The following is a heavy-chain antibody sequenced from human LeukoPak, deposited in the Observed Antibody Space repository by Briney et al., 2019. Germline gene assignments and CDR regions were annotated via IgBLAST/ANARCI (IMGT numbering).Heavy chain of an antibody. CDR2: ISYDGSNK. CDR1: GFTFSSYA. J-gene: IGHJ6*02. CDR3: AREMAVAGTYGMDV. V-gene: IGHV3-30-3*01. D-gene: IGHD6-19*01. Sequence: GGSLRLSCAASGFTFSSYAMHWVRQAPGKGLEWVAVISYDGSNKYYADSVKGRFTTSRDNSKNTLYLQMNSLRAEDTAVYYCAREMAVAGTYGMDVWGQGTTVTVSS.